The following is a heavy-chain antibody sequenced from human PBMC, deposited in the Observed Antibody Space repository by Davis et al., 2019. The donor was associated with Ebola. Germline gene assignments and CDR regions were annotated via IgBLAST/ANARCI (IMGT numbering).Heavy chain of an antibody. Sequence: KVSCTASGYAFSNYWIGWVRQMPGKGLEWMGIIWPGDSDTRYSPSFQGHYTISVDKSISSAFLQWSSLKASDTATYYCARRDYYGSGSNYFDYWGRGTLVTVSS. J-gene: IGHJ4*02. CDR3: ARRDYYGSGSNYFDY. D-gene: IGHD3-10*01. CDR2: IWPGDSDT. CDR1: GYAFSNYW. V-gene: IGHV5-51*06.